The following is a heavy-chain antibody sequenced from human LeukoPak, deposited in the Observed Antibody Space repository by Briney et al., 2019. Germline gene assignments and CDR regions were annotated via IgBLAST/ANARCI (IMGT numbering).Heavy chain of an antibody. V-gene: IGHV3-23*01. CDR1: GFTFSSYA. Sequence: GGSLRLSCAASGFTFSSYAMSWVRQAPGKGLEWISAISGSGAYPSYADSVKGRFTISRDNSKNTLYLQMNSLRAEDTAVYYCARERRAAGAFDIWGQGTMVTVSS. J-gene: IGHJ3*02. CDR3: ARERRAAGAFDI. CDR2: ISGSGAYP. D-gene: IGHD6-13*01.